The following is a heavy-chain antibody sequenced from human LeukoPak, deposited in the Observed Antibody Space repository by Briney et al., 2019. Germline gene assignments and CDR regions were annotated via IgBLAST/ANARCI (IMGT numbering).Heavy chain of an antibody. V-gene: IGHV3-23*01. CDR3: AKDRAGYSYGTFEA. D-gene: IGHD5-18*01. Sequence: GSLRLSCAASGFTFSNYAMTWVRQAPGKGLEWVSSITNTGATTYYADSVKGRFTISRDNSKTTLYFQMNSLRVEDTAIYYCAKDRAGYSYGTFEAWGQGALVTVSS. J-gene: IGHJ4*02. CDR2: ITNTGATT. CDR1: GFTFSNYA.